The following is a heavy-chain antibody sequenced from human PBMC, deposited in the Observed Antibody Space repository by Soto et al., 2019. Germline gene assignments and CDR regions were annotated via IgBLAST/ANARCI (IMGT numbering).Heavy chain of an antibody. D-gene: IGHD6-6*01. CDR2: IYYSGST. V-gene: IGHV4-59*01. CDR1: GGSINTYY. J-gene: IGHJ4*02. Sequence: LSLTCTVSGGSINTYYWSWIRQPPGKGLEWLGYIYYSGSTNYNPSLKSRVTILVDTSKNQFSLKLSSVTAADTAVYYCARGRGAARPYYFDYWGQGTLVTVSS. CDR3: ARGRGAARPYYFDY.